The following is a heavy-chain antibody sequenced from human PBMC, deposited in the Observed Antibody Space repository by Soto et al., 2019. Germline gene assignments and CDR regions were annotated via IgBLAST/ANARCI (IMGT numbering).Heavy chain of an antibody. CDR3: ARGIQLTADAFDI. CDR2: INHSGST. J-gene: IGHJ3*02. CDR1: GGSFSGYY. V-gene: IGHV4-34*01. D-gene: IGHD7-27*01. Sequence: SETLSLTCAVYGGSFSGYYWSWIRQPPGKGLEWIGEINHSGSTNYNPSLKSRVSIAVATSKNQYSLKLSSVTAADTAVYYCARGIQLTADAFDIWGQGTMVTVSS.